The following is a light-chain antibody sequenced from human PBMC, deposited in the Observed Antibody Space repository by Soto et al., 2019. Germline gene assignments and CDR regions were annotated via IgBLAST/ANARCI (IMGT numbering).Light chain of an antibody. V-gene: IGLV2-23*02. J-gene: IGLJ1*01. CDR2: EVS. CDR1: SSDVGSYNL. Sequence: QSVLTQPASGSGSPGRSITISCTGTSSDVGSYNLVSWYQQHPGKAPKLMIYEVSKRPSGVSNRFSGSKSGNTASLTISGLQAEDEADYYCCSYAGSSYVFGTGTKVTVL. CDR3: CSYAGSSYV.